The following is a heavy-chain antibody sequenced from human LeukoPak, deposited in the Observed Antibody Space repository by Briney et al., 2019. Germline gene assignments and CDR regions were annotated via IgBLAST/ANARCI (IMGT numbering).Heavy chain of an antibody. Sequence: GASVKVSCKVSGYTLTELSMHWVRQAPGKGLEWMGGFDPEDGETIYAQKFQGRVTMTEDTSTDTAYMELSSLRSEDTAVYYCATDPRWLHAPGYWGQGTLVTVSS. V-gene: IGHV1-24*01. CDR2: FDPEDGET. CDR1: GYTLTELS. D-gene: IGHD4-17*01. CDR3: ATDPRWLHAPGY. J-gene: IGHJ4*02.